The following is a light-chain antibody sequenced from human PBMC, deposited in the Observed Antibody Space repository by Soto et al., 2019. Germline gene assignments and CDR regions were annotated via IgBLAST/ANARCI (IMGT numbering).Light chain of an antibody. CDR3: SSYTGSSLV. CDR1: NSDVGGYNY. J-gene: IGLJ2*01. V-gene: IGLV2-14*01. Sequence: QSALTQPASVSGSPGQSITISCTGTNSDVGGYNYVSWYQQHSGKAPKLMIYEVNNRPSGVSSRFSGSKSGNTASLTISGLQDDDEADYYCSSYTGSSLVFGGGTKLTVL. CDR2: EVN.